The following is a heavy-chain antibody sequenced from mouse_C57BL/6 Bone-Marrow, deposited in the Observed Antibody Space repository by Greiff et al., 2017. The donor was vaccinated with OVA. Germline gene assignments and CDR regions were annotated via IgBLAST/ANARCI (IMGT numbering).Heavy chain of an antibody. CDR3: ARRRGYGSSYWYFDV. J-gene: IGHJ1*03. V-gene: IGHV8-12*01. D-gene: IGHD1-1*01. CDR1: GFSLSTSGMG. Sequence: QVQLKESGPGILQSSQTLSLTCSFSGFSLSTSGMGVSWIRQPPGKGLEWLAHIYWDDDKRYNPSLKSRLTNSKDTSRNQVFLKITSVDTADTATYYCARRRGYGSSYWYFDVWGTGTTVTVSS. CDR2: IYWDDDK.